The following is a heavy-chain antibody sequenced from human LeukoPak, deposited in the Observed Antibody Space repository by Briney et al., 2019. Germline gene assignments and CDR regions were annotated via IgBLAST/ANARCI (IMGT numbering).Heavy chain of an antibody. J-gene: IGHJ4*02. D-gene: IGHD3-22*01. CDR1: GYTFATYA. CDR2: INAGSGDT. V-gene: IGHV1-3*01. CDR3: ARSSPYYYDTTGYYYSYFDS. Sequence: GASVKVSCKASGYTFATYAIRWVRQAPGQRLEWMGWINAGSGDTKYSQKFQGRVTITSDTSASTAYMDLSSLRSEDTAVYYCARSSPYYYDTTGYYYSYFDSWGQGTLVTVSS.